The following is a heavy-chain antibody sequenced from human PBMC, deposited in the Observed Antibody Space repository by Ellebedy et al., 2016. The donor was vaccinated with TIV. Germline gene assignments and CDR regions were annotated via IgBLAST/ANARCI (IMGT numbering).Heavy chain of an antibody. D-gene: IGHD6-13*01. CDR2: IYPGDSDI. Sequence: GGSLRLSCKGFGYSFTDYWIGWVRQMPGKGLEWMGIIYPGDSDIRYSPSFQGQVTISADKSISTAYLQWSSLKASDTAMYYCARHAGSWFSGGSKAVVYWGQGTLDTVSS. CDR1: GYSFTDYW. CDR3: ARHAGSWFSGGSKAVVY. V-gene: IGHV5-51*01. J-gene: IGHJ4*02.